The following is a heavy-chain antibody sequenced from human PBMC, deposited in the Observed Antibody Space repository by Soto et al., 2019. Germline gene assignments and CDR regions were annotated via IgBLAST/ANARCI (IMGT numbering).Heavy chain of an antibody. D-gene: IGHD3-16*01. CDR1: VVSVSTNTAA. CDR3: ARGDQGFDY. Sequence: SQTLSPTTAISVVSVSTNTAAGNWIRQSPSRGLEWLGRTYYRSKWFNNYALSVKSRITINPDTSKNQFSLQLNSVTAEDTAVYYCARGDQGFDYWGQGTLVPVSS. V-gene: IGHV6-1*01. CDR2: TYYRSKWFN. J-gene: IGHJ4*02.